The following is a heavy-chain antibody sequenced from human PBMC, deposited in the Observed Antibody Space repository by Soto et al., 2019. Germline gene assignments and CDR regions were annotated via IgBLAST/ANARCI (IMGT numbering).Heavy chain of an antibody. CDR2: INPNSGGT. D-gene: IGHD2-8*01. Sequence: ASVKVSCKASGYTFTGYYMHWVRQAPGQGLEWMGWINPNSGGTNYAQKFQGWVTMTRDTSISTAYMELSRLRSDDTAVYYCARHLRGRYCTNGVCYGSPTFDYWGQGTLVTVSS. V-gene: IGHV1-2*04. CDR1: GYTFTGYY. J-gene: IGHJ4*02. CDR3: ARHLRGRYCTNGVCYGSPTFDY.